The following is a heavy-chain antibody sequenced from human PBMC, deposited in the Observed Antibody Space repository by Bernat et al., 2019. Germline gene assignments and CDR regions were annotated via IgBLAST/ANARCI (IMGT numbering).Heavy chain of an antibody. CDR3: ARVDV. Sequence: EVQLVESGGGLVKPGGSLRLSCAASGFTFSSYSMNWARQAPGKGLEWVSYISSSSYIYYADSVKGRFTISRDNAKNSLYLQMNSLRAEDTAVYYCARVDVWGKGTTVTVSS. CDR1: GFTFSSYS. J-gene: IGHJ6*04. CDR2: ISSSSYI. V-gene: IGHV3-21*05.